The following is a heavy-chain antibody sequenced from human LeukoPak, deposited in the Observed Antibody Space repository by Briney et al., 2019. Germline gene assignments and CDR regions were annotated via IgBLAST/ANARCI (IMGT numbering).Heavy chain of an antibody. CDR1: GGSISSSNW. D-gene: IGHD2-15*01. CDR3: ARYNCSGGSCYSTYNWFDP. J-gene: IGHJ5*02. CDR2: IYHSGST. V-gene: IGHV4-4*02. Sequence: SETLSLTCAVSGGSISSSNWWSWVRQPPGKGLEWIGEIYHSGSTNYNPSLKSRVTISVDKSKNQFSLKLSSVTAADTAVYYCARYNCSGGSCYSTYNWFDPWGQGTLVTVSS.